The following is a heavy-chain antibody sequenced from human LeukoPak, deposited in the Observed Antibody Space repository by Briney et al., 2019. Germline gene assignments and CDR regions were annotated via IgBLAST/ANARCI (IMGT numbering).Heavy chain of an antibody. CDR3: ARDGVSTNDWQPDY. J-gene: IGHJ4*02. V-gene: IGHV3-23*01. D-gene: IGHD5/OR15-5a*01. CDR2: ISGRGGRI. Sequence: TGGSLRLSCAASGFTFTSYAMPWVRQAPGRGLEWVSGISGRGGRIYYADSVKGRFPISRDNSKNTLYLQMNSLRAEDMAVYYCARDGVSTNDWQPDYCGQGALVTVSS. CDR1: GFTFTSYA.